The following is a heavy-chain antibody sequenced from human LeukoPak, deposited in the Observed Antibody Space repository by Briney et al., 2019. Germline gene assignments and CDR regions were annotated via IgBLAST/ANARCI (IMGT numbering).Heavy chain of an antibody. Sequence: AGGSLRLSCAASGFTFSSYGMHWVRQAPGKGLEWVAVISYDGSNKYYADSVKGRFTISRDNSKNTLYLQMNSLRAEDTAVYCCAKGYSGPYDAFDIWGQGTMVTVSS. CDR3: AKGYSGPYDAFDI. CDR1: GFTFSSYG. V-gene: IGHV3-30*18. J-gene: IGHJ3*02. CDR2: ISYDGSNK. D-gene: IGHD5-12*01.